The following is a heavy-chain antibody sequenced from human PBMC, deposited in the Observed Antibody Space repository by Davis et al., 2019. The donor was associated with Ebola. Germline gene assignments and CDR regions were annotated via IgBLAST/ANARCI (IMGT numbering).Heavy chain of an antibody. CDR1: GVSISSYY. CDR2: IYYSGST. D-gene: IGHD3-22*01. V-gene: IGHV4-59*08. CDR3: ARNSSGFGHFDS. J-gene: IGHJ4*02. Sequence: PSETLSLTCTVSGVSISSYYWSWIRQPPGKGLEWNGYIYYSGSTNYNPSLKRRVTISVDTSKNQFSLKLSSVTAADTAVYYCARNSSGFGHFDSWGQGTLVIVSS.